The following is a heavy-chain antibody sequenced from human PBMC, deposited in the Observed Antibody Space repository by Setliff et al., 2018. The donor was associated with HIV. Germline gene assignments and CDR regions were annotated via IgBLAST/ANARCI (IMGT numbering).Heavy chain of an antibody. J-gene: IGHJ4*02. D-gene: IGHD3-22*01. CDR3: ARASFYFESSRYYSTVSGFDY. Sequence: SETLSLTCAVYGGSFGVSYWAWIRQPPGKGLEWIGENNHSGITNSSPALRSRVTISVDTSKRQLSLRLSSVTAADTAIYFCARASFYFESSRYYSTVSGFDYWGQGTLVTV. CDR1: GGSFGVSY. CDR2: NNHSGIT. V-gene: IGHV4-34*01.